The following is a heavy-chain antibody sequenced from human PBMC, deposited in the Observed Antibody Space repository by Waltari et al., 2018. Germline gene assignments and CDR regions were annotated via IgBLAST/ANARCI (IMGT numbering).Heavy chain of an antibody. CDR2: IITILGIA. D-gene: IGHD1-26*01. CDR3: ARVGGTGATTNYYYYMDV. V-gene: IGHV1-69*04. CDR1: GGTCTSCA. Sequence: QVQLVQSGAEVKTPGSSVKIFCKASGGTCTSCAIRCLRQAPRQGLESRGGIITILGIANYAQKFQGRVTITADESTSTAYMELSSLRSEDTAVYYCARVGGTGATTNYYYYMDVWGKGTTVTVSS. J-gene: IGHJ6*03.